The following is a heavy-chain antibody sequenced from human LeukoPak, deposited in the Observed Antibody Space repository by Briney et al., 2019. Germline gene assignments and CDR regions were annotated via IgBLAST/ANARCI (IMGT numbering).Heavy chain of an antibody. CDR1: GGSISSSSYY. Sequence: PSETLSLTCTVSGGSISSSSYYWGWIRQPPGKGLEWIGSIYYSGSTYYNPSLKSRVTISVDTSKNQFSLKLSSVTAADTAVYYCARPNLAVAGTVFWGSYLDYWGQGTLVTVSS. CDR3: ARPNLAVAGTVFWGSYLDY. CDR2: IYYSGST. D-gene: IGHD6-19*01. V-gene: IGHV4-39*01. J-gene: IGHJ4*02.